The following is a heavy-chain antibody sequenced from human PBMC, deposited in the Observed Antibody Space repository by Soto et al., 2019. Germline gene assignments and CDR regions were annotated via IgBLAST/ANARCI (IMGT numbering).Heavy chain of an antibody. V-gene: IGHV4-59*01. CDR2: VYYSGNT. J-gene: IGHJ6*03. CDR1: GGSISPYY. CDR3: ARKGAAASYAHYYMDV. D-gene: IGHD6-13*01. Sequence: PSETLSLTCSVSGGSISPYYWSWIRQPPGNGLEWIGYVYYSGNTNYNPSLESRVTISVDTSRNRFSLNLTSATAADTAVYYCARKGAAASYAHYYMDVWGRGTAVTVSS.